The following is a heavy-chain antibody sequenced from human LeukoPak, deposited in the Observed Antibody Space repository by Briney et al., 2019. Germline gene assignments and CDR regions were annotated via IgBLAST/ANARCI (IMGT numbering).Heavy chain of an antibody. Sequence: GRSLRLSCAASGFTFSSYAIHWVRQAPGKGLEWVALISYDGSNKYYADSVKGRFTISRDKSKNTLYLQMNSLRAEDTAVYYCARGPSGYHNTGGQGTLVTVSS. D-gene: IGHD5-12*01. CDR2: ISYDGSNK. J-gene: IGHJ4*02. V-gene: IGHV3-30*14. CDR3: ARGPSGYHNT. CDR1: GFTFSSYA.